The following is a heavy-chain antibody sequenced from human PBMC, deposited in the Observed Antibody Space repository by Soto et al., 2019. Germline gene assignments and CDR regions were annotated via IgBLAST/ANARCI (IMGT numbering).Heavy chain of an antibody. D-gene: IGHD3-3*01. V-gene: IGHV3-48*03. CDR1: GFMFSNYE. CDR3: ARGERSFGVESTPFVMDV. Sequence: EVQLVESGGGLVQPGGSLRLSCAASGFMFSNYEMNWVRQAPGKGLEWISYISSSGSIKFYADSVKVRFTTSRDNSKNASYLQMHGLRAEYTSMYYFARGERSFGVESTPFVMDVWGLGTRVSVSS. J-gene: IGHJ6*02. CDR2: ISSSGSIK.